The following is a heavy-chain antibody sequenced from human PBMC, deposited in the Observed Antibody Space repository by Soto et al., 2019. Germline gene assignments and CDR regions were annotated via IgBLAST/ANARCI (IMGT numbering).Heavy chain of an antibody. J-gene: IGHJ4*02. CDR1: GGSISSSSYY. V-gene: IGHV4-39*01. Sequence: PSETLSLTCTVSGGSISSSSYYWGWIRQPPGKGLEWIGSIYYSGSTYYNPSLKSRVTISVDTSKNQFSLKLSSVTAADTAVYYCARGEYSYGHHFDYWDRGTLVTVS. CDR3: ARGEYSYGHHFDY. CDR2: IYYSGST. D-gene: IGHD5-18*01.